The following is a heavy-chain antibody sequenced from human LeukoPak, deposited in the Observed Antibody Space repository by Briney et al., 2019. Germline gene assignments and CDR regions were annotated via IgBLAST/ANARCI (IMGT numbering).Heavy chain of an antibody. CDR3: ARDPSNSGSYYVLDY. Sequence: GGSLRLSCGASGFTFSNYGMLWVRQAPGKGLEWVAVTSDDGSHQYYADSVKGRIIISRDNSKNTLYLQMNSLRPEDTALYYCARDPSNSGSYYVLDYWGQGTLVTVSS. J-gene: IGHJ4*02. CDR2: TSDDGSHQ. D-gene: IGHD1-26*01. CDR1: GFTFSNYG. V-gene: IGHV3-30*19.